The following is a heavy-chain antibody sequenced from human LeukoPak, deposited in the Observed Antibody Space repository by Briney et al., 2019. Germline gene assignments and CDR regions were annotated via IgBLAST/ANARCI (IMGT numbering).Heavy chain of an antibody. CDR1: GYTFTGYY. V-gene: IGHV1-2*04. D-gene: IGHD1-1*01. CDR2: INPNSGGT. J-gene: IGHJ4*02. Sequence: ASVKVSCKASGYTFTGYYMHWVRQAPGQGLEWMGWINPNSGGTNYAQKFQGWVTMTRYTSISTAYMELSRLRSDDTAVYYCARVGSPDSDVAEFDYWGQGTLVTVSS. CDR3: ARVGSPDSDVAEFDY.